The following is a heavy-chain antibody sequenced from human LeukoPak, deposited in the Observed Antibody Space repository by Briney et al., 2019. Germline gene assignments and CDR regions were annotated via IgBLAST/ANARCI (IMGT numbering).Heavy chain of an antibody. D-gene: IGHD1-14*01. CDR3: AKPGPRRRLFVEYFQH. CDR1: GFVFGDYG. V-gene: IGHV3-30*02. J-gene: IGHJ1*01. CDR2: VRNDGSDK. Sequence: GGSLRLSCAASGFVFGDYGMHWVRQAPGKGPEWVTMVRNDGSDKYYADSVKGRFTISRDNSKNTLYLQMNSLRPEDTAVYYCAKPGPRRRLFVEYFQHWGQGTLVTVSS.